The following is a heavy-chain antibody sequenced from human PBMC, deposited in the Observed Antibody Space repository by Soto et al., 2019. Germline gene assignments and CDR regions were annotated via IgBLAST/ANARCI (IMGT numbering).Heavy chain of an antibody. J-gene: IGHJ3*02. CDR3: AKDQSGAADI. CDR2: ISTNGRT. CDR1: GASIRTYS. Sequence: QVQLQESGPGLVEPSETLSLTCTVSGASIRTYSWSWIRQSAGKGLEWIGHISTNGRTNYIPSLKSRITMSVDTSNNQLSLNPKFVTAADTAVYFCAKDQSGAADILGQGTIVTVS. V-gene: IGHV4-4*07. D-gene: IGHD7-27*01.